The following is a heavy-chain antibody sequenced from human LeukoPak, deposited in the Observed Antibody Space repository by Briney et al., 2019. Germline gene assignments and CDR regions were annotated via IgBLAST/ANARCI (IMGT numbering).Heavy chain of an antibody. Sequence: GGSLRLSCVASGFTFSSYAMSWVRQAPGKGLEWVSAISGSGGSTYYADSVKGRFTISRDNSKNTLYLQMNSLRAEDTAVHYCAKDRGSGWGDFDYWGQGTLVTVSS. CDR2: ISGSGGST. CDR3: AKDRGSGWGDFDY. CDR1: GFTFSSYA. J-gene: IGHJ4*02. D-gene: IGHD6-19*01. V-gene: IGHV3-23*01.